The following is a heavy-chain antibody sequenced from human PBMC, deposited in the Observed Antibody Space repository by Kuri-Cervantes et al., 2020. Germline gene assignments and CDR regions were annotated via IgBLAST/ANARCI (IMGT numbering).Heavy chain of an antibody. J-gene: IGHJ6*02. D-gene: IGHD3-22*01. CDR3: ARDPSYHSSGYYYYYYGMDV. CDR2: IYSGGST. CDR1: GFTVSSNY. V-gene: IGHV3-53*05. Sequence: GGSLRLSCAASGFTVSSNYMSWVRQAPGKGLEWVLVIYSGGSTYYADSVKGRFTISRDNSKNTLYLQMNSLRAEDTAVYYCARDPSYHSSGYYYYYYGMDVWGQGTTVTVSS.